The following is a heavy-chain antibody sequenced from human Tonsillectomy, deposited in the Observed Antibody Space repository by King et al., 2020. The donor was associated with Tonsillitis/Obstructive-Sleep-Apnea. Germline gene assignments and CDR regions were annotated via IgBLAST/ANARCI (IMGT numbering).Heavy chain of an antibody. Sequence: VQLVESGGGVVQPGRSLRLSCAASGFTFSSYAMHWVRQAPGKGLEWVTVISYDGSNKYYADSVKGRFTISRDNSKNTLYLQMNSLRAEDTAVYYCARGNHVGSTAEDGMDVWGQGTTVTVSS. CDR1: GFTFSSYA. CDR3: ARGNHVGSTAEDGMDV. D-gene: IGHD1-14*01. V-gene: IGHV3-30*04. CDR2: ISYDGSNK. J-gene: IGHJ6*02.